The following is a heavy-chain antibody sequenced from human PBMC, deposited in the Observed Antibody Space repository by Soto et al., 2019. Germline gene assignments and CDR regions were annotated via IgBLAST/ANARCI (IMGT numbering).Heavy chain of an antibody. V-gene: IGHV3-33*01. CDR3: VRDYTFGSGTTYGHNWFDP. CDR1: GFTFTDYG. Sequence: ESRGGVVQTEKSLRLSCAASGFTFTDYGMQWVRQAPGKGLEWVAGIWFDGSHEYYAESVKGRFTISRDNSKNMLYLQMNSLRDEDTAVYYCVRDYTFGSGTTYGHNWFDPWGQGTLVSVSS. CDR2: IWFDGSHE. D-gene: IGHD3-10*01. J-gene: IGHJ5*02.